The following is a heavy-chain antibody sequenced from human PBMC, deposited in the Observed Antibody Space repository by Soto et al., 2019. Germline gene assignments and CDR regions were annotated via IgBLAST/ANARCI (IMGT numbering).Heavy chain of an antibody. Sequence: SETLSLTCTVSGGSISSGGYYWSWIRQHPGKGLEWIGYIYYSGSTYYNPSLKSRVTISVDTSKNQFSLKLSSVTAADTAVYYCARGPGKAAAAARLYFDYWGQGTLVTVSS. J-gene: IGHJ4*02. V-gene: IGHV4-31*03. D-gene: IGHD6-13*01. CDR2: IYYSGST. CDR1: GGSISSGGYY. CDR3: ARGPGKAAAAARLYFDY.